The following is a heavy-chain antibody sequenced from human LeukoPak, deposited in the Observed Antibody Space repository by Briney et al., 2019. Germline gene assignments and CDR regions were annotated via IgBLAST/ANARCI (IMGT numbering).Heavy chain of an antibody. D-gene: IGHD6-6*01. CDR2: ISSSSSYI. J-gene: IGHJ2*01. V-gene: IGHV3-21*01. CDR1: GFTFSSYS. CDR3: AREGRYSSSSQSDYWYFDL. Sequence: GGSLRLSCAASGFTFSSYSMNWVRQAPGKGLEWVSSISSSSSYIYYADSVKGRFTISRDNAKNSLYLQMNSLRAEDTAVYYCAREGRYSSSSQSDYWYFDLWGRGTLVTVSS.